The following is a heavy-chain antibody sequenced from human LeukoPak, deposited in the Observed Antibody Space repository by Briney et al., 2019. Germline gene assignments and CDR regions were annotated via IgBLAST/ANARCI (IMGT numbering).Heavy chain of an antibody. CDR2: IYHSGSA. J-gene: IGHJ4*02. V-gene: IGHV4-30-2*01. Sequence: TLSLTCTVSGGSISNGGYYWSWIRQPPGKGLEWIGDIYHSGSARSIPSLKSRVTISVDRSKNQFSLELRSVTAADTAVYYCARDPPTTKEDWGQGTLVTVSS. D-gene: IGHD1-26*01. CDR1: GGSISNGGYY. CDR3: ARDPPTTKED.